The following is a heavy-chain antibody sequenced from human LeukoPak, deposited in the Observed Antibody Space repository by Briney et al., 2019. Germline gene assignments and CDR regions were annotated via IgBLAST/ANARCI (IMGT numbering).Heavy chain of an antibody. D-gene: IGHD2-15*01. CDR2: LSGSASST. Sequence: PGGSLRLSCTDSGFTFTTHAMHWVRQAPGKGLEWVSGLSGSASSTYYADSVKGRFTISRDNSKNTLYLQMNSLRAEDTAVYYCAKDALPHTYSYYFDFWGQGTLVTASS. J-gene: IGHJ4*02. CDR3: AKDALPHTYSYYFDF. CDR1: GFTFTTHA. V-gene: IGHV3-23*01.